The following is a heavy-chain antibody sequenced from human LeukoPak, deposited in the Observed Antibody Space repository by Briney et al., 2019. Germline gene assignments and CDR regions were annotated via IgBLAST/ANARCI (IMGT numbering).Heavy chain of an antibody. CDR3: ARGDPHADL. J-gene: IGHJ5*02. V-gene: IGHV3-48*03. CDR2: ITISGHTK. Sequence: GGSLRLSCAASGFDLSTYEMNWVRQAPGKGLEWIADITISGHTKNYADPVKGRFTISRDNARTSLYLQMNSLRVEDTGVYYCARGDPHADLWGQGTLVTVSS. CDR1: GFDLSTYE.